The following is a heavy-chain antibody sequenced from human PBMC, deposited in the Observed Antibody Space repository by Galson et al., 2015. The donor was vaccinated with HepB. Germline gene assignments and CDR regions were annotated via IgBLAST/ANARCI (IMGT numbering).Heavy chain of an antibody. CDR1: GFSFSNVRMG. CDR3: ARILPREWYFDL. Sequence: PALVKPTQTLTLTCTVSGFSFSNVRMGVSWIRQPPGKALEWLAHIFTNDEKSYTTSLKSRLTISRDTSKSQVVLTMPNVDPVDTATYYCARILPREWYFDLWGRGTLVTVSS. CDR2: IFTNDEK. J-gene: IGHJ2*01. V-gene: IGHV2-26*01.